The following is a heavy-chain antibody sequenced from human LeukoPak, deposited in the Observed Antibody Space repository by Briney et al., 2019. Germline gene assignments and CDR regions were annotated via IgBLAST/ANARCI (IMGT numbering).Heavy chain of an antibody. CDR1: GFTFSSYG. CDR2: IWYDGSNK. CDR3: AKDVHSGYSTYYFDY. J-gene: IGHJ4*02. D-gene: IGHD3-22*01. V-gene: IGHV3-33*06. Sequence: GGSLRLSCAAPGFTFSSYGMHWVRQAPGKGLEWVAVIWYDGSNKYYADSVKGRFTISRDNSKNTLYLQMNSLRAEDTAVYYCAKDVHSGYSTYYFDYWGQGTLVTVSS.